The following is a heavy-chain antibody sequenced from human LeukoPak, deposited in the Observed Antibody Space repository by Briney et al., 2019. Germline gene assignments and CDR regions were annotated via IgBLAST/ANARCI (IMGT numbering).Heavy chain of an antibody. CDR3: AKDLRGFHDY. CDR1: GFTFSSYW. Sequence: SGGSLRLSCAASGFTFSSYWMSWVRQAPGKGLEWVANIKQDGSEKYYVDSVKGRFTISRDNSKNTLYLQMNSLRAEDTAVYYCAKDLRGFHDYWGQGTLVTVSS. J-gene: IGHJ4*02. CDR2: IKQDGSEK. V-gene: IGHV3-7*01. D-gene: IGHD3-10*01.